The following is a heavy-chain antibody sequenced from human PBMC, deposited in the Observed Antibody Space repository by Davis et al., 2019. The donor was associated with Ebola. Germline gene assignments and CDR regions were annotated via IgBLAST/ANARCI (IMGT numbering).Heavy chain of an antibody. V-gene: IGHV4-39*01. CDR3: ARLGVTIDY. Sequence: SETLSLTCTDSGGSISSSSYYWGWIRQPPGKGLEWIGSIYYSGSTYYNPSLKGRVTISVDTSKNQFSLKLSSVTAADTAVYYCARLGVTIDYWGQGTLVTVSS. CDR1: GGSISSSSYY. CDR2: IYYSGST. J-gene: IGHJ4*02. D-gene: IGHD4-17*01.